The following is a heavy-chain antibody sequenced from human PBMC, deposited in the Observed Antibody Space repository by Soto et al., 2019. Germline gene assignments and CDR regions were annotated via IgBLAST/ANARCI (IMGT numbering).Heavy chain of an antibody. CDR3: ARDLYSTSWYVRAFDM. CDR1: GYTLTDYA. CDR2: INAVNGNT. D-gene: IGHD6-13*01. Sequence: ASVKVSCKASGYTLTDYAMHWVRQAPGQRLEWMGWINAVNGNTKYSQKFQDRVTMTRDTSTSTVFLELSSLRSGDTAVYYCARDLYSTSWYVRAFDMWGQGTMVTVSS. J-gene: IGHJ3*02. V-gene: IGHV1-3*01.